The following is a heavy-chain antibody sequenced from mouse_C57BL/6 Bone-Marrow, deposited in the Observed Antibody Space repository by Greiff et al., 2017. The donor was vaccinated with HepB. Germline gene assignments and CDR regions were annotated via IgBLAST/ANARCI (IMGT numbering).Heavy chain of an antibody. CDR2: ISSGGDYI. J-gene: IGHJ3*01. CDR3: TRGGGLRGWFAY. Sequence: EVKVVESGEGLVKPGGSLKLSCAASGFTFSSYAMSWVRQTPAKRLEWVAYISSGGDYIYYADTVKGRFTISRDNARNTLYLQMSSLKSEDTAMYYCTRGGGLRGWFAYWGQVTLVTVSA. V-gene: IGHV5-9-1*02. CDR1: GFTFSSYA. D-gene: IGHD2-4*01.